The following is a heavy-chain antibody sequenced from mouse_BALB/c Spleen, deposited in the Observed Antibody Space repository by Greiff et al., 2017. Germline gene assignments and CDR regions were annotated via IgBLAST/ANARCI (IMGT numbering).Heavy chain of an antibody. Sequence: VKLQESGPGLVQPSQTLSITCTVSGFSLTSYGVHWVRQSPGKGLEWLGVIWSGGSTDDNADFISSLGIGKDNSESQVFFIKISLQANDTAIYYCARSANYERFAYWGQGTLVTVSA. J-gene: IGHJ3*01. D-gene: IGHD2-1*01. V-gene: IGHV2-2*02. CDR1: GFSLTSYG. CDR2: IWSGGST. CDR3: ARSANYERFAY.